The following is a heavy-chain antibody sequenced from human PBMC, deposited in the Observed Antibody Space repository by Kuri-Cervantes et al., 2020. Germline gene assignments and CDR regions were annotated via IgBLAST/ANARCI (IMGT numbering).Heavy chain of an antibody. J-gene: IGHJ6*03. V-gene: IGHV3-20*04. Sequence: GESLKISCEASGFSFRGSWVTWVRQVPGKGLEWVTGINWNGGSTGYADFVKGRFTISRDNAKNSLYLQMNSLRAEDTAVYYCARERRVAAAGGDDYYYYYMDVWGKGTTVTVSS. CDR3: ARERRVAAAGGDDYYYYYMDV. CDR1: GFSFRGSW. D-gene: IGHD6-13*01. CDR2: INWNGGST.